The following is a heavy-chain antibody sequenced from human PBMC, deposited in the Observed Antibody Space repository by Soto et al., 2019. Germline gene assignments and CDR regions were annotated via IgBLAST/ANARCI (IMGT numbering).Heavy chain of an antibody. V-gene: IGHV2-70*01. CDR3: ARISRMRYYCGMDV. CDR2: IDWDDDK. CDR1: GFSLSTSGMC. Sequence: SGPTLVNPTQTLTLTCTFSGFSLSTSGMCVSWIRQPPGKALEWLALIDWDDDKYYSTSLKTRLTIPKDTSKNQVVLTMTNMDPVDTATYYCARISRMRYYCGMDVWGQGTTVTVSS. J-gene: IGHJ6*02.